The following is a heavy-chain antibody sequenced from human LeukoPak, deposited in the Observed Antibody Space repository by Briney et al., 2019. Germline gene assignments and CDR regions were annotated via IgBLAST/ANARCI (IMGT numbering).Heavy chain of an antibody. CDR3: AREASYYYGSSGYFFDY. Sequence: GGSLRLSCAASGFTFSSYWMHWVRQAPGKGLVWVSRINSDGSSTSYADSVKGRFTISRDNAKNTLYLQMNSLRAEDTAVYYCAREASYYYGSSGYFFDYWGQGTLVTVSS. J-gene: IGHJ4*02. V-gene: IGHV3-74*01. D-gene: IGHD3-22*01. CDR1: GFTFSSYW. CDR2: INSDGSST.